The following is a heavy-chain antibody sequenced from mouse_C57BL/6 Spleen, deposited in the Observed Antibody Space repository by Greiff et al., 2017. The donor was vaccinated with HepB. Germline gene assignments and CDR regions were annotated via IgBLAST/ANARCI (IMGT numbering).Heavy chain of an antibody. Sequence: VQLQQSGAELARPGASVTLSCKASGYTFTTYGISWVMHRTGQGLEWIGEIYPRRGNNYYNEKFKGKATLTADKSSSTAYMELRSLTSEESAVYFCASITTVVATSYYFGYWGQGATLTVA. J-gene: IGHJ2*01. CDR3: ASITTVVATSYYFGY. CDR2: IYPRRGNN. D-gene: IGHD1-1*01. CDR1: GYTFTTYG. V-gene: IGHV1-81*01.